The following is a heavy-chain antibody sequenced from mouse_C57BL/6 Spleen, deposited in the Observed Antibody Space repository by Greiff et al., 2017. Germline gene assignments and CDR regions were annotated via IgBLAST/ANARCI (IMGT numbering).Heavy chain of an antibody. Sequence: VQLKQSGPELVKPGASVKISCKASGYSFTDYNMNWVKQRTGKSLEWIGVINPNYGTTSYNPKFKGKATLTVDKSSSTAYMQQNSLTSEDSAVSFCETLLFGYFDVWGTGTTVTVSS. CDR2: INPNYGTT. D-gene: IGHD1-1*01. CDR3: ETLLFGYFDV. V-gene: IGHV1-39*01. CDR1: GYSFTDYN. J-gene: IGHJ1*03.